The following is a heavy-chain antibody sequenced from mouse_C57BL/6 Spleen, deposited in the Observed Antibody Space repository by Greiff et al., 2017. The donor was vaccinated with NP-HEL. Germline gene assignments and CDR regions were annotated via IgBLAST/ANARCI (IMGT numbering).Heavy chain of an antibody. CDR3: TRRQLRLRDAMDY. J-gene: IGHJ4*01. V-gene: IGHV1-15*01. CDR2: IDPETGGT. Sequence: QVQLQQSGAELVRPGASVRLSCKASGYTFTDYEMHWVKQTPVHGLEWIGAIDPETGGTAYNQKFKGKAILTADKSSSTAYMELRSLTSEDSAVYYCTRRQLRLRDAMDYWGQGTSVTVSS. D-gene: IGHD3-2*02. CDR1: GYTFTDYE.